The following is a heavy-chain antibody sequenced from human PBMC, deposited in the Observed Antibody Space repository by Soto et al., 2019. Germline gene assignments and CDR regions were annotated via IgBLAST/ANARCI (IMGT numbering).Heavy chain of an antibody. CDR3: AKSGVVTTGYYYYGMDV. V-gene: IGHV3-23*01. CDR2: ISGSGGST. J-gene: IGHJ6*02. CDR1: GFTFSSYA. D-gene: IGHD4-4*01. Sequence: GGSLRLSCAASGFTFSSYAMSWVRQAPGKGLEWVSAISGSGGSTYYADSVKGRFTISRDNSKNTLYLQMNSLRAEDTAVYYCAKSGVVTTGYYYYGMDVWGQGTTVTVSS.